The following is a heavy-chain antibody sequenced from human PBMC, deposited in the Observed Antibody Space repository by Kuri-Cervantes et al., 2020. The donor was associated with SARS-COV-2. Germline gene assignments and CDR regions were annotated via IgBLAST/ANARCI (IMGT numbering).Heavy chain of an antibody. CDR3: ASPDIVVVPAAMGYNWFDP. CDR1: GFTFSSYS. D-gene: IGHD2-2*01. V-gene: IGHV3-21*01. J-gene: IGHJ5*02. CDR2: ISSSSSYI. Sequence: GESLKISCAASGFTFSSYSMNWVRQAPGKGLEWVSSISSSSSYIYYADSVKGRSTISRDNAKNSLYLQMNSLRAEDTAVYYCASPDIVVVPAAMGYNWFDPWSQGTLVTSPQ.